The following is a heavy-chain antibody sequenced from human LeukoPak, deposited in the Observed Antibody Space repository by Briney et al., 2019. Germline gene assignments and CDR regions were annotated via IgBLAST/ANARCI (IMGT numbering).Heavy chain of an antibody. Sequence: SVTVSCKASGGTFSSYAISWVRQAPGQGLEWMGRIIPILGIANYAQKFQSRATNTADKSTSTAYMELSSLRSEDTAVYYCASVRGDGRSEPFDIWGQGTMVTVSS. CDR1: GGTFSSYA. CDR2: IIPILGIA. D-gene: IGHD2-21*02. J-gene: IGHJ3*02. CDR3: ASVRGDGRSEPFDI. V-gene: IGHV1-69*04.